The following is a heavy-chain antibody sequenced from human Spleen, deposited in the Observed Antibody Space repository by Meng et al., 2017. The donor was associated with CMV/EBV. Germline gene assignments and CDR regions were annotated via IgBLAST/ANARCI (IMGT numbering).Heavy chain of an antibody. V-gene: IGHV4-30-4*08. Sequence: TGTVSGGSISSAYYWGWIRQPPGKGLECIGYIYHSGGTYSNPSLKSRVTISVDTSKNQFSLKLSSVTAADTAVYYCARSIFGANFDYWGQGTLVTVSS. CDR3: ARSIFGANFDY. CDR1: GGSISSAYY. D-gene: IGHD3-3*01. J-gene: IGHJ4*02. CDR2: IYHSGGT.